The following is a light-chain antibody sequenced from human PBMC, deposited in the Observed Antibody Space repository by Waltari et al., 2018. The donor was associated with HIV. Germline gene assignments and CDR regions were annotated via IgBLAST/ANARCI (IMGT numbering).Light chain of an antibody. V-gene: IGLV3-25*03. J-gene: IGLJ2*01. CDR1: ELANQY. CDR3: QSAGSSGTSVI. Sequence: SSDLTQARSVSVSPGQTASITCSGHELANQYVHWYRETAGQAPVLVIHRDNERPLGIPERISGSKSGILATLTISGVLAEDEADYFCQSAGSSGTSVIFGGGTTLTVL. CDR2: RDN.